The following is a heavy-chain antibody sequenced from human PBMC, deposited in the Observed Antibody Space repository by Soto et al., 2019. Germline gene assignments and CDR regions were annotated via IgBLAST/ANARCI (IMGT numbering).Heavy chain of an antibody. D-gene: IGHD6-19*01. V-gene: IGHV3-30*18. Sequence: PGGSLRLSCSASGFSFSSFGMHWVRQAPGKGLEWVAVISYDGSNKYYADSVKGRFTISRDNSKNTLYLELNSLRAEDTAFYYCAKGSVQWPNYFDYWGQCTLVTASS. CDR1: GFSFSSFG. CDR2: ISYDGSNK. J-gene: IGHJ4*02. CDR3: AKGSVQWPNYFDY.